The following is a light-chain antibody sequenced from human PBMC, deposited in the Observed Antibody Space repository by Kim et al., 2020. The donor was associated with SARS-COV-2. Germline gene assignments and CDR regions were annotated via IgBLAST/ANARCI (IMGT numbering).Light chain of an antibody. CDR3: QHYGSSWWT. CDR2: GTS. Sequence: PGERATLSCRASQSVISSYLAWYQHKPGQAPRLVIYGTSTRASGIADRFSGSGSGTDFTLTVSRLEPEDSAVYYCQHYGSSWWTFGPGTKVDIK. V-gene: IGKV3-20*01. CDR1: QSVISSY. J-gene: IGKJ1*01.